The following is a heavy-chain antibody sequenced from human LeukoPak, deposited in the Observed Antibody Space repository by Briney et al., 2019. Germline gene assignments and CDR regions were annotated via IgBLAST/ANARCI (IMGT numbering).Heavy chain of an antibody. V-gene: IGHV4-34*01. CDR3: ARSAGLRIYYYYYYMDV. CDR1: AGSFSGYY. J-gene: IGHJ6*03. CDR2: INHSGST. D-gene: IGHD6-13*01. Sequence: SETLSLTCAVYAGSFSGYYWSWIRQPPGKGLEWIGEINHSGSTNYNPSLKSRVTISVDTSKNQFSLKLSSVTAADTAVYYCARSAGLRIYYYYYYMDVWGKGTTVTISS.